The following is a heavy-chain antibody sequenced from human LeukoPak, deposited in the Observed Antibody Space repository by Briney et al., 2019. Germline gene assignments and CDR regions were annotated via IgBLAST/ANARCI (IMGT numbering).Heavy chain of an antibody. CDR2: IYYSGYT. D-gene: IGHD3-10*01. CDR3: ARTTMVRGNYYMDV. CDR1: GGSISSGSYY. Sequence: SETLSLTCTVSGGSISSGSYYWSWIRQPPGKGLEWIGYIYYSGYTNYNPSLKSRVTISVDTSKNQFSLKLSSVTAADTAVYYCARTTMVRGNYYMDVWGKGTTGT. V-gene: IGHV4-61*01. J-gene: IGHJ6*03.